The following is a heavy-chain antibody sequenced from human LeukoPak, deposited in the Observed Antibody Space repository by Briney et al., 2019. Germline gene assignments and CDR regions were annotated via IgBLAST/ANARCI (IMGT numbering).Heavy chain of an antibody. V-gene: IGHV3-21*01. CDR3: ARVDSSGYYYGGVDYFDY. J-gene: IGHJ4*02. D-gene: IGHD3-22*01. Sequence: PGGSLRLSCAASGFTFSSYSMNWVRQAPGKGLEGVSSISSSSSYIYYADSVNGRFTISRDNAKNSLYLQMNSLRAEDTDVYYCARVDSSGYYYGGVDYFDYWGQGTLVTVSS. CDR2: ISSSSSYI. CDR1: GFTFSSYS.